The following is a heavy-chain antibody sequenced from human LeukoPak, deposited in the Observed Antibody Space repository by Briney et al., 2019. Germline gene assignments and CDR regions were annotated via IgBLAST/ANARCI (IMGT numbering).Heavy chain of an antibody. V-gene: IGHV1-2*02. CDR3: ARDLISTMVRGARADYYYGMDV. CDR1: GYTFTGYY. CDR2: INPNSGGT. J-gene: IGHJ6*02. D-gene: IGHD3-10*01. Sequence: ASVKVSCEASGYTFTGYYMHWVRQAPGQGLEWMGWINPNSGGTNYAQKFQGRVTMTRDTSISTAYMELSRLRSDDTAVYYCARDLISTMVRGARADYYYGMDVWGQGTTVTVSS.